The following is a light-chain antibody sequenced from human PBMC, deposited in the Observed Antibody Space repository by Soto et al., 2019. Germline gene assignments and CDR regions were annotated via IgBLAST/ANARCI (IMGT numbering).Light chain of an antibody. CDR2: WAS. Sequence: DIVMTQSPDSLAVSLGERATINCKSSQRVLYSSNNKNYLAWYQQKPGQPPKLLIYWASTRESGVPDRFSGSGSGTDFTLTISSLHAEDVAVYYCQQYYSTPLTFGGGTKVEIK. CDR3: QQYYSTPLT. CDR1: QRVLYSSNNKNY. V-gene: IGKV4-1*01. J-gene: IGKJ4*01.